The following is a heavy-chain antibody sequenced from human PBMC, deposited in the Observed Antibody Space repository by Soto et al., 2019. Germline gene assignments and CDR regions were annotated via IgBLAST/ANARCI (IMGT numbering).Heavy chain of an antibody. CDR2: MNPNSGNT. V-gene: IGHV1-8*01. CDR1: GYTFTSYD. D-gene: IGHD2-15*01. J-gene: IGHJ5*02. CDR3: ARAGVGYCSGGSCYSGEDWFDP. Sequence: GASVKVSCKASGYTFTSYDINWVRQATGQGLEWMGWMNPNSGNTGYAQKFQGRVTMTRNTSISTAYMELSSLRSEDTAVYYCARAGVGYCSGGSCYSGEDWFDPWGQGTLVTVS.